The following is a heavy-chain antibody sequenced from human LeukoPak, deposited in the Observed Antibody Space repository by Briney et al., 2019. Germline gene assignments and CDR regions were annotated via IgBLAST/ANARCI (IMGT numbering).Heavy chain of an antibody. CDR2: INPSGGST. Sequence: GESLKISCKGSGYSFTSYWIGWVRQAPGQGLEWMGIINPSGGSTSYAQKFQGRVTMTRDTSTSTVYMELSSLRSEDTAVYYCARVKPNYYDSSAYGTFDIWGRGTMVTVSS. D-gene: IGHD3-22*01. CDR1: GYSFTSYW. V-gene: IGHV1-46*01. J-gene: IGHJ3*02. CDR3: ARVKPNYYDSSAYGTFDI.